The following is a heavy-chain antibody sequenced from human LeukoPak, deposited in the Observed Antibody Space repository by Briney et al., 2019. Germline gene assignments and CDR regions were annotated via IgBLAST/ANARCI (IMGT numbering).Heavy chain of an antibody. D-gene: IGHD1-20*01. Sequence: PSETLSLTCTVSGGSISSHYWSWIRQPPGKGLEWIGYIYYSGSTNYNPSLKSRVTISVDTSKNQFSLKLSSVTAADTAVYYCAREVTGTTYYYYYYMDVWGKGTTVTVSS. CDR2: IYYSGST. CDR3: AREVTGTTYYYYYYMDV. J-gene: IGHJ6*03. CDR1: GGSISSHY. V-gene: IGHV4-59*11.